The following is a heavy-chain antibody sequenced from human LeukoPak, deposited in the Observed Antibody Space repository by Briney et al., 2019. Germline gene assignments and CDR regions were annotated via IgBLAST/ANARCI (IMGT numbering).Heavy chain of an antibody. D-gene: IGHD2-21*01. CDR2: IDGDGSVT. V-gene: IGHV3-74*01. Sequence: GGSLRLSCAASGFTFSSYWMHWVRQAPGKGLVWVSRIDGDGSVTSYADYVKGRLTISGDNAKNTLYLHMNNPRAEDTAVYYCVRDQGNYSFGHWGQGTLVTVSS. CDR1: GFTFSSYW. CDR3: VRDQGNYSFGH. J-gene: IGHJ4*02.